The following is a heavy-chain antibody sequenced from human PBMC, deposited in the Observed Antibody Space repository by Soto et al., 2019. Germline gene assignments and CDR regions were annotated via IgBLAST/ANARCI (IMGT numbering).Heavy chain of an antibody. D-gene: IGHD3-22*01. CDR1: GGSISSSRSY. Sequence: SDPRSITCTASGGSISSSRSYWGWIRRPPGKGLEGIGSIYYSGSTYYNPSLKSRVTISVDTSKNQFYLKLSSVTAADTAVYYCARHRITMIVVVPGAFDIWGQGTMVTVS. CDR2: IYYSGST. V-gene: IGHV4-39*01. CDR3: ARHRITMIVVVPGAFDI. J-gene: IGHJ3*02.